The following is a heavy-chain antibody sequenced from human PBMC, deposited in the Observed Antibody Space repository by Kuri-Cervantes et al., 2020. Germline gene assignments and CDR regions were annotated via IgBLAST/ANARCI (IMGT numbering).Heavy chain of an antibody. CDR3: AHMIDILTGDGAFDI. V-gene: IGHV2-26*01. D-gene: IGHD3-9*01. Sequence: SGPTLVKPTETLTLTCTVSGFSLSNARMGVSWIRQPPGKALEWLARIFSNDEKSYSTSLKSRLTISKDTSKSQVVLTMTNMDPVDTATYYCAHMIDILTGDGAFDIWGQGTMVTVSS. CDR2: IFSNDEK. CDR1: GFSLSNARMG. J-gene: IGHJ3*02.